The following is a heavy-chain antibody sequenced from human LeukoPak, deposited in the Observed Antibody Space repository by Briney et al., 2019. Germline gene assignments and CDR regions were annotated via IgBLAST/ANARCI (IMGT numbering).Heavy chain of an antibody. V-gene: IGHV4-59*01. Sequence: SETLSLTCTVSGGSISSYYWSWIRQPPGKGLEWIGYIYYSGSTNYNPSLKSRVTISVDTSKNQFSLKLSSVTAADTAVYYCASSRAVEMATSNFDYWGQGTLVTVSS. J-gene: IGHJ4*02. CDR3: ASSRAVEMATSNFDY. CDR2: IYYSGST. CDR1: GGSISSYY. D-gene: IGHD5-24*01.